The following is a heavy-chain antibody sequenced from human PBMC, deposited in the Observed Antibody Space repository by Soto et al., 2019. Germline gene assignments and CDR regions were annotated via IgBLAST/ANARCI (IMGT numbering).Heavy chain of an antibody. V-gene: IGHV1-69*08. CDR3: ARDLHVLGFDP. CDR1: GGTFSSYT. CDR2: IIPILGIA. Sequence: QVQLVQSGAEVKKPGSSVKVSCKASGGTFSSYTISWVRQAPGQGLEWMGRIIPILGIANYAQKFQGRVTXTXDKSTSTAYMELSSLRSEDTAVYYCARDLHVLGFDPWGQGTLVTVSS. D-gene: IGHD6-6*01. J-gene: IGHJ5*02.